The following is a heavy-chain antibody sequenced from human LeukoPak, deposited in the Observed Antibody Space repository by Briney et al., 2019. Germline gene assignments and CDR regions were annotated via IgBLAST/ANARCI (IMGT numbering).Heavy chain of an antibody. V-gene: IGHV3-74*01. CDR1: GFTFSNYW. CDR3: TTVTADDAFDI. Sequence: GGSLRLSCAASGFTFSNYWMHWVRQAPGKGLVWVSRINSDGSSTTYADSVKGRFTISRDNAKNTLYLQMNSLRAEDTAVYYCTTVTADDAFDIWGQGTIVTVSS. D-gene: IGHD4-17*01. J-gene: IGHJ3*02. CDR2: INSDGSST.